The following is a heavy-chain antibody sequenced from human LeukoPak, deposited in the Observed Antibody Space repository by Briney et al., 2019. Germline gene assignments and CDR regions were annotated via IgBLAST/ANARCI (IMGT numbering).Heavy chain of an antibody. CDR1: GFTFSSYS. CDR2: ISSSSTYI. D-gene: IGHD5-18*01. CDR3: ARGRGSYGYSYFDY. Sequence: KPGGCLRLSCAASGFTFSSYSMNWVRQAPGKGLEWVSSISSSSTYIYYADSVKGRFTISRDNAKNSLYLQMNSLRAEDTAVYYCARGRGSYGYSYFDYWGQGTLVTVSS. J-gene: IGHJ4*02. V-gene: IGHV3-21*01.